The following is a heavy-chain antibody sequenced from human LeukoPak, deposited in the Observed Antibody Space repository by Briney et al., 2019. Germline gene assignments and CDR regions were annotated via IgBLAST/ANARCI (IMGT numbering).Heavy chain of an antibody. CDR2: IYYSGST. CDR1: GGSISSYY. J-gene: IGHJ4*02. Sequence: PSETLSLTCTVSGGSISSYYWSWIRQPPGKGLEWIGYIYYSGSTNYNPSLKSRVTMSVDTSKNQFSLRLTYVTAADTAVYYCARGNADFHFDYWGQGTLVTVSS. D-gene: IGHD4-17*01. V-gene: IGHV4-59*12. CDR3: ARGNADFHFDY.